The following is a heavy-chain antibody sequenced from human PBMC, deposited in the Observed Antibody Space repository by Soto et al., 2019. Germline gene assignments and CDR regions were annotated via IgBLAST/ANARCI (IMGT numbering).Heavy chain of an antibody. CDR2: ISGYNGNA. J-gene: IGHJ5*01. Sequence: QVQLVQSGAEVRKPGASVKVSCKASGYTFSSHGIIWVRQAPGQGLEWMGWISGYNGNAKYAQRFQGRVTMTTDTATSTGYMDLRSLGSDDSAVYYCAREGSYGWYDCWGQGTLVTGSS. CDR1: GYTFSSHG. V-gene: IGHV1-18*01. D-gene: IGHD2-15*01. CDR3: AREGSYGWYDC.